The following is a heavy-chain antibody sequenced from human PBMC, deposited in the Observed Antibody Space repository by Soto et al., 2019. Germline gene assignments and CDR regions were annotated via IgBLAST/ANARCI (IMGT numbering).Heavy chain of an antibody. Sequence: GGSLRLSCTVSGVTFSNYAMNWVRQAPGKGLEWVSSLSGSGGTTYYADSVKGRFIISRDNSKNTLYLLMNSLRAEDTALYYCAKQRADYGSGADTFYFDSGGQGALVTVSS. V-gene: IGHV3-23*01. D-gene: IGHD3-10*01. CDR2: LSGSGGTT. CDR3: AKQRADYGSGADTFYFDS. CDR1: GVTFSNYA. J-gene: IGHJ4*01.